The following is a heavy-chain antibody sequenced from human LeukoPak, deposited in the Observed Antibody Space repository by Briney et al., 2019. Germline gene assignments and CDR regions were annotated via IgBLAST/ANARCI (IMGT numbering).Heavy chain of an antibody. Sequence: SETLSLTRTVCVGSIRSYYWSWIRQSPAKGLEGFGYIYYSGNTNYNPSLASRVTTSLDTSKNHFSLKLTSVTAADTAVYFCARGYSYYYFDYWGQGTLVTVSS. CDR1: VGSIRSYY. J-gene: IGHJ4*02. V-gene: IGHV4-59*08. CDR3: ARGYSYYYFDY. D-gene: IGHD5-18*01. CDR2: IYYSGNT.